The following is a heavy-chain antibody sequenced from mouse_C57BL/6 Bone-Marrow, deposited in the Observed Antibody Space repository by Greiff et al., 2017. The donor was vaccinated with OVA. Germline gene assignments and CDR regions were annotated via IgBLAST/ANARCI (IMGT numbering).Heavy chain of an antibody. CDR1: GYSITSGYD. CDR2: ISYSGST. CDR3: ARGLGPYFDY. Sequence: EVKLEESGPGMVKPSQSLSLTCTVTGYSITSGYDWHWIRHFPGNKLEWMGYISYSGSTNYTPSPKSRISITHDTSKNHFFLKLNSVTTEDTATYYCARGLGPYFDYWGQGTTLTVAS. J-gene: IGHJ2*01. V-gene: IGHV3-1*01. D-gene: IGHD4-1*01.